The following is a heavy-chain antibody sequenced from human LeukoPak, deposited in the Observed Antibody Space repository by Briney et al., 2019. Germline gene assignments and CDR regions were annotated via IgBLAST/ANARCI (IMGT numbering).Heavy chain of an antibody. CDR1: GFTFDEYG. J-gene: IGHJ4*02. CDR3: ARDIRWSGWGSYYNRLFDY. Sequence: GRSLRLSCAASGFTFDEYGMSWVRHAPRKGLEWVSGINWNGGSTVYADSVKGRFTISRDNDKNSLYLQMNSLRAEDTALYYCARDIRWSGWGSYYNRLFDYWGQGTLVTVSS. V-gene: IGHV3-20*04. CDR2: INWNGGST. D-gene: IGHD3-10*01.